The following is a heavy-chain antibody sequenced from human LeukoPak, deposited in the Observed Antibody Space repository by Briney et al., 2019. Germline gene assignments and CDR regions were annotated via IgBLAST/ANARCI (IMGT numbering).Heavy chain of an antibody. V-gene: IGHV4-39*01. J-gene: IGHJ4*02. CDR3: ARRGSGWSREFDY. CDR1: GGSISSSSYY. D-gene: IGHD6-19*01. CDR2: IYYSGST. Sequence: SETLSLTCTVSGGSISSSSYYWGWIRQPPGKGLEWIGSIYYSGSTYYNPSLKSRVTISVDTSKSQFSLKLNSVTAADAAVYYCARRGSGWSREFDYWGQGTLVTVSS.